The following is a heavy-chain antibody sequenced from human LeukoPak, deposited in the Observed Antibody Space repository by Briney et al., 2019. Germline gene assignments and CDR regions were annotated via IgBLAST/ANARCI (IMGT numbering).Heavy chain of an antibody. CDR1: GFTFSSYA. CDR2: ISYDGSNK. V-gene: IGHV3-30-3*01. J-gene: IGHJ6*02. CDR3: ARDHDYGDYYYGMDV. D-gene: IGHD4-17*01. Sequence: GRSLRLSCAASGFTFSSYALHWVRQAPGKGLEWVAVISYDGSNKYYADSVKGRFTISRDNSKNTLYQQMNSLRAEDTAVYYCARDHDYGDYYYGMDVWGQGTTVTVSS.